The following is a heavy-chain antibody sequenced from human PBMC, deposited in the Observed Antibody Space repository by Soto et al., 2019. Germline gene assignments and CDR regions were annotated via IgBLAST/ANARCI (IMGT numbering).Heavy chain of an antibody. J-gene: IGHJ6*02. V-gene: IGHV1-18*04. CDR1: GYTFTSYG. CDR3: ARDSPGDLSPGSYYSGMDV. CDR2: ISAYNGNT. D-gene: IGHD3-10*01. Sequence: ASVKVSCKASGYTFTSYGISWVRQAPGQGLEWMGWISAYNGNTNYAQKLQGRVTMTTDTSTSTAYMELRSLRSDDTAVYYCARDSPGDLSPGSYYSGMDVWGQGTMVTVSS.